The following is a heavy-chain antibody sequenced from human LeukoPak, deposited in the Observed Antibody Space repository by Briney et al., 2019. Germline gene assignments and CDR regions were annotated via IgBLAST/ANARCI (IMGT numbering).Heavy chain of an antibody. J-gene: IGHJ4*02. CDR3: ARLTLIAVAGRMLDY. D-gene: IGHD6-19*01. Sequence: GGSLRLSCAASGFTFSSYEMNWVRQAPGKGLEWVSYISSSGSTIYYADSVKGRFTISRDNAKNSLYLQMNSLRAEDTAVYYCARLTLIAVAGRMLDYWGQGTLVTVSS. V-gene: IGHV3-48*03. CDR1: GFTFSSYE. CDR2: ISSSGSTI.